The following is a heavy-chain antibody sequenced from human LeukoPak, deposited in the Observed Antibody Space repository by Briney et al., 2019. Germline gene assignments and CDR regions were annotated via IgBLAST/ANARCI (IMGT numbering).Heavy chain of an antibody. CDR2: ISYDGSNK. D-gene: IGHD3-22*01. CDR3: AKDYYDSSGYSDY. CDR1: GFTFSSYG. J-gene: IGHJ4*02. V-gene: IGHV3-30*18. Sequence: GRSLRLSCAASGFTFSSYGMHWVRQAPGKGLEWVAVISYDGSNKYYADSVKGRFTISRDNSKNTLYLQMNSLRAEDTAVYYCAKDYYDSSGYSDYWGQGTLVTVSS.